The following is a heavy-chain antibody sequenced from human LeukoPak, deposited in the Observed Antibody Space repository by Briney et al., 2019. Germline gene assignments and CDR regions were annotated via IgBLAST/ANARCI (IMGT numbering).Heavy chain of an antibody. CDR1: GFTFGDYA. CDR2: IRSKAYGGTT. J-gene: IGHJ5*02. CDR3: TRDRFYVWFDP. D-gene: IGHD3-16*01. Sequence: GGSLRLSCTASGFTFGDYAMSWVRQAPGKGLEWVGFIRSKAYGGTTEYAASVKGRFTISRDDSKSIAYLQMNSLKTEDTAVYYCTRDRFYVWFDPWGQGTLVTVSS. V-gene: IGHV3-49*04.